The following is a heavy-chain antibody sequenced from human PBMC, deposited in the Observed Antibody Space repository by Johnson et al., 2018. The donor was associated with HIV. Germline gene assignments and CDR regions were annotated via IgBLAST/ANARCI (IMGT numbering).Heavy chain of an antibody. D-gene: IGHD3-16*01. J-gene: IGHJ3*02. CDR3: TTGFGPAYDI. CDR1: GFTFSSYW. CDR2: LKSKVDGGTT. V-gene: IGHV3-15*01. Sequence: VQLVESGGGLVQPGGSLRLSCAASGFTFSSYWMNWVRQAPGKGLEWVGRLKSKVDGGTTDYAAPVKDRFTISRDDSKNTLYLQMNSLKPEDTAVYYCTTGFGPAYDIWGQGTMVSVSS.